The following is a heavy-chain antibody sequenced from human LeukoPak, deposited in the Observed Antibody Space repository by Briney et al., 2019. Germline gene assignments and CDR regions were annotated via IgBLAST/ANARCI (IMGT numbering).Heavy chain of an antibody. D-gene: IGHD6-25*01. J-gene: IGHJ4*02. CDR1: GGSIRSSNSF. Sequence: PSETLSLTCSVSGGSIRSSNSFWGWIRQPPGERLEWIATIYYNGNTYHDPSLQSRVTISVDTSTNQFALKLNSVIAADTAVYYCARATAAPSSYFFDHWGQGTLVTVSS. CDR3: ARATAAPSSYFFDH. CDR2: IYYNGNT. V-gene: IGHV4-39*06.